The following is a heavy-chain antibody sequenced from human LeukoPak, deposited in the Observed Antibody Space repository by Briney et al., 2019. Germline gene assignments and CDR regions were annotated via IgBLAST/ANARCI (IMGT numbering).Heavy chain of an antibody. CDR1: GGSISSSSYY. D-gene: IGHD1-26*01. J-gene: IGHJ4*02. Sequence: SETLSLTCTVSGGSISSSSYYWGWIRQPPGKGLEWIGSLYYSGSTYYNPSLKSRVTISVDTSKNQFSLKLSSVTAADTAVYYCASVMLGIVGATIGYFDYWGQGTLVTVSS. V-gene: IGHV4-39*01. CDR3: ASVMLGIVGATIGYFDY. CDR2: LYYSGST.